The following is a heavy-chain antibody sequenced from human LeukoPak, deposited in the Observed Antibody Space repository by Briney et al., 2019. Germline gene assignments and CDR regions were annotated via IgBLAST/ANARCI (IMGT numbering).Heavy chain of an antibody. CDR2: IKQDGTEK. CDR1: EFTFRMYW. J-gene: IGHJ4*02. V-gene: IGHV3-7*01. Sequence: GGSLRLSCVASEFTFRMYWMAWVRQAPGKGLEWVANIKQDGTEKYYVDSVKGRFTISRDNAENSLYLQMNSLRAEDTAVYYCVRGVGWEKPPHFDFWGQGTPVSVSS. D-gene: IGHD1-26*01. CDR3: VRGVGWEKPPHFDF.